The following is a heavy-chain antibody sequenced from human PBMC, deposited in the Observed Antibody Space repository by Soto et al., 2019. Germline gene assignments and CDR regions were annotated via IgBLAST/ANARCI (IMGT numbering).Heavy chain of an antibody. Sequence: ASVKVSCKASGYTFTSYGISWVRQAPGQGLEWMGWISAYNGNTNYAQKLQGRVTMTTDTSTSTAYMELRSLRSDDTAVYYCARGVYYYGSGSYNYYGMDVWGQGTTVTVSS. J-gene: IGHJ6*02. CDR3: ARGVYYYGSGSYNYYGMDV. CDR2: ISAYNGNT. CDR1: GYTFTSYG. D-gene: IGHD3-10*01. V-gene: IGHV1-18*01.